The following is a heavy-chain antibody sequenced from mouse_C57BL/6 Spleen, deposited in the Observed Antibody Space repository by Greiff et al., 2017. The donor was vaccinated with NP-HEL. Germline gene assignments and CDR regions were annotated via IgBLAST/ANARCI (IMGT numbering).Heavy chain of an antibody. J-gene: IGHJ2*01. CDR1: GYTFTEYT. V-gene: IGHV1-62-2*01. CDR2: FYPGSGSI. D-gene: IGHD4-1*01. CDR3: ARYEEGYNWVFDY. Sequence: VQVVESGAELVKPGASVTLSCKASGYTFTEYTIHWVKQRSGQGLEWIGWFYPGSGSIEYNEKFKDKATLTADKSSSTVYMELSRLTSEDSAVYCSARYEEGYNWVFDYWGQGTTLTVSS.